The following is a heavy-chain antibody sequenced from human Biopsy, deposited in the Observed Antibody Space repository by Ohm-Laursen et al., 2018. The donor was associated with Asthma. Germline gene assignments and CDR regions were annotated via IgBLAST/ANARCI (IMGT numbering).Heavy chain of an antibody. CDR3: AREVSTVDYGYYYFAMDV. V-gene: IGHV1-3*01. D-gene: IGHD4-17*01. J-gene: IGHJ6*02. Sequence: ASVKVSCKTSGYTFINYAIHWVRQAPGQRLEWMGWINAGNGNTKYSQKFQGRVTFTADESTSSAYMELSSLRSEDSAVYYCAREVSTVDYGYYYFAMDVWGQGTTVTVSS. CDR2: INAGNGNT. CDR1: GYTFINYA.